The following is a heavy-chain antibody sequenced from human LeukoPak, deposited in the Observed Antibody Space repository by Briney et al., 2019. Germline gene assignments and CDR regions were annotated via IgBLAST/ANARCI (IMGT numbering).Heavy chain of an antibody. Sequence: ASVKVSCKASGGTFSSYAISWVRQAPGQGLEWMGRIIPILGIANYAQKFQGRVTITADKSTSTAYMELSSLRSEDTAVYYCARDLVSSGSYHYYYGMDVWGQGTTVTVSS. D-gene: IGHD1-26*01. V-gene: IGHV1-69*04. CDR2: IIPILGIA. CDR1: GGTFSSYA. CDR3: ARDLVSSGSYHYYYGMDV. J-gene: IGHJ6*02.